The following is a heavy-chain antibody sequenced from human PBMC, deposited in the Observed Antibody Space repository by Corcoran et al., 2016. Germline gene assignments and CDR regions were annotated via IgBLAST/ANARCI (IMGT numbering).Heavy chain of an antibody. CDR3: ARELGYCSSTSCYQYYYYGMDV. CDR1: GYTFTSYG. J-gene: IGHJ6*02. Sequence: VQLVQSGAEVKKPGASVKVSCKASGYTFTSYGISWVRQAPGQGLEWMGWISAYNGNTNYAQKLQGRVTMTTETSTSTAYMELRSLRSDDTAVYYCARELGYCSSTSCYQYYYYGMDVWGQGTTVTVSS. D-gene: IGHD2-2*01. CDR2: ISAYNGNT. V-gene: IGHV1-18*01.